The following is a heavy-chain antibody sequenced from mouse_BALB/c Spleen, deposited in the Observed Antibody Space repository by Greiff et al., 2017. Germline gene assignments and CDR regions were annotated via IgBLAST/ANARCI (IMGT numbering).Heavy chain of an antibody. V-gene: IGHV1S29*02. Sequence: EVKLQESGPELVKPGASVKISCKASGYTFTDYNMHWVKQSHGKSLEWIGYIYPYNGGTGYNQKFKSKATLTVDNSSSTAYMELRSLTSEDSAVYYCARGGYGSSYDWYFDVWGAGTTVTVSS. J-gene: IGHJ1*01. CDR3: ARGGYGSSYDWYFDV. D-gene: IGHD1-1*01. CDR1: GYTFTDYN. CDR2: IYPYNGGT.